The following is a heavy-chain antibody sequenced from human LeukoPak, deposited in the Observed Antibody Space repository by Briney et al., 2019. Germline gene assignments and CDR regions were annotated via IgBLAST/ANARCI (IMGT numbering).Heavy chain of an antibody. Sequence: GGSLRLSCAASGFTFSNSDMNWVRQAPGKGLEWVSFISASGGSAQYADSVRGRFTISRDNSNNTFYLQMNSLRAEDTAVYYCAKAGSYSDISVYPLASFDFWGQGTMVTVSS. CDR1: GFTFSNSD. D-gene: IGHD3-22*01. V-gene: IGHV3-23*01. CDR3: AKAGSYSDISVYPLASFDF. CDR2: ISASGGSA. J-gene: IGHJ3*01.